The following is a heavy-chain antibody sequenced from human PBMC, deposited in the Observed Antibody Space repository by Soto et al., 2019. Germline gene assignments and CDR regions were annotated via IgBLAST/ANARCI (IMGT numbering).Heavy chain of an antibody. Sequence: PSETLSLTCADYGGSFSGYYWSWIRQPPGKGLEWIGEINHSGSTNYNPSLKSRVTISVDTSKNQFSLKLSSVTAADTAVYYCARGARKGYCSSTSCYWMGYGMDVWGQGTTVTVSS. CDR1: GGSFSGYY. V-gene: IGHV4-34*01. CDR3: ARGARKGYCSSTSCYWMGYGMDV. J-gene: IGHJ6*02. D-gene: IGHD2-2*01. CDR2: INHSGST.